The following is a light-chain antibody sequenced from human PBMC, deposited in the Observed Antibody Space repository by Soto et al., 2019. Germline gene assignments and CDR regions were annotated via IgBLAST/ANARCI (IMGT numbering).Light chain of an antibody. V-gene: IGKV3-20*01. CDR3: QQYNNWPT. Sequence: EIVLTPSPGTLSLSPCERATLSFRASQSVSNNYLAWYQQKPGQAPRLLIYGASSRATGIPDRFSGSGSGTDFTLTISRLEPEDFAVYFCQQYNNWPTFGQGTRLEIK. CDR2: GAS. J-gene: IGKJ5*01. CDR1: QSVSNNY.